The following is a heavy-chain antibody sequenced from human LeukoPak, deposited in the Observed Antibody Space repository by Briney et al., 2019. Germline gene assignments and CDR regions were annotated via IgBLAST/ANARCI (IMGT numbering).Heavy chain of an antibody. CDR1: GGSFSGYY. CDR3: ARDMITLGGVYYYYGVDV. J-gene: IGHJ6*02. D-gene: IGHD3-16*01. V-gene: IGHV4-34*01. Sequence: SETLSLTCAVYGGSFSGYYWSWIRQPPGKGLEWIGVINHSGSTNYNPSLKSRVTISVDTSKNQFSLKLSSVTAADTAVYYCARDMITLGGVYYYYGVDVWGQGTTVTVSS. CDR2: INHSGST.